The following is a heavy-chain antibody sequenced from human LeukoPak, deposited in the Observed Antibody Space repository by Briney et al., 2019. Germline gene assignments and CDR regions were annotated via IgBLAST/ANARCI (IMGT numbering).Heavy chain of an antibody. CDR2: IKSKTDDGTT. Sequence: GGSLRLSCAASGFTFSNAWMSWVRQAPGNGLEWVGRIKSKTDDGTTDYAAPVKGRFTISRDDSKNTLYLQMNSLKTEDTAVYYCTTDPLEYYDFWSGSDYWGQGTLVTVSS. V-gene: IGHV3-15*01. D-gene: IGHD3-3*01. J-gene: IGHJ4*02. CDR3: TTDPLEYYDFWSGSDY. CDR1: GFTFSNAW.